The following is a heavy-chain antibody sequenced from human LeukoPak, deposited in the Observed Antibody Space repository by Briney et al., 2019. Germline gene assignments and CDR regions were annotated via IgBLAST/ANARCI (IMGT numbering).Heavy chain of an antibody. CDR2: IKQDGSEK. D-gene: IGHD3-10*01. V-gene: IGHV3-7*01. J-gene: IGHJ5*02. CDR3: ARGRGLGSYYWFDP. CDR1: GFTFSSYW. Sequence: GGSLRLSCAASGFTFSSYWMSWVRQAPGKGLEWVANIKQDGSEKYYVDSVKGRFTIPRDNAKNSLYLQMNSLRAEDTAVYYCARGRGLGSYYWFDPWGQGTLVTVSS.